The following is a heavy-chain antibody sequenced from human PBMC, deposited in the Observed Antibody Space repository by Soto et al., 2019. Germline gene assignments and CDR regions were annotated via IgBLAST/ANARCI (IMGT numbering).Heavy chain of an antibody. V-gene: IGHV3-11*01. CDR3: AREAAGVYYDILTGYYDQLRRTMDYYDY. CDR2: ISSSGSTI. Sequence: GGSLRLSCAASGFTFSDYYMSWIRQAPGKGLEWVSYISSSGSTIYYADSVKGRFTISRDNAKNSLYLQMNSLRAEDTAVYYCAREAAGVYYDILTGYYDQLRRTMDYYDYWGQGTLVTVSS. J-gene: IGHJ4*02. CDR1: GFTFSDYY. D-gene: IGHD3-9*01.